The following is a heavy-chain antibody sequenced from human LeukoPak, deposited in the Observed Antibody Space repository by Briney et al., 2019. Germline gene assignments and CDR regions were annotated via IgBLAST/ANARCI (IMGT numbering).Heavy chain of an antibody. D-gene: IGHD6-19*01. V-gene: IGHV4-4*07. CDR1: GGSISSYY. CDR2: IYTSGST. J-gene: IGHJ1*01. CDR3: ARGAPSIAVAGDVEYFQH. Sequence: PSETLSLTCTVSGGSISSYYWSWIRQPAGKGLEWIGRIYTSGSTNYNPSLKSRVPMSVDTSKNQFSLKLSSVTAADTAVYYCARGAPSIAVAGDVEYFQHWGQGTLVTVSS.